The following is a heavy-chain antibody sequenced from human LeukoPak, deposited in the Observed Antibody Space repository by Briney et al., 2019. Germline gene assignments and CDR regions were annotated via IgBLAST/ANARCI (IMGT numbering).Heavy chain of an antibody. V-gene: IGHV3-15*01. D-gene: IGHD3-22*01. J-gene: IGHJ4*02. CDR3: TTDPGDSSGYSFGY. CDR2: IKSKTDGGTT. CDR1: GFTFSSYA. Sequence: GGSLRLSCAASGFTFSSYAMSWVRQAPGKGREWVGRIKSKTDGGTTDYEAPVKGRFTISKDDSENTLYLQMNSLKTEDTAVYYCTTDPGDSSGYSFGYWGRGTLVTVSS.